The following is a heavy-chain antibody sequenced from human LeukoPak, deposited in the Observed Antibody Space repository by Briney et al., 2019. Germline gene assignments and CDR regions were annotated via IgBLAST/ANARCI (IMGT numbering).Heavy chain of an antibody. CDR2: ISGSVDNT. CDR3: AKDFVVVPGNVNYFDY. V-gene: IGHV3-23*01. CDR1: GFTFSNYA. Sequence: GGSLRLSCAASGFTFSNYAMSWVRQAPGKGLEWVSGISGSVDNTYSADSVKGGFTVSRDNSKNTLYVQMKSLRAEDTAVYYCAKDFVVVPGNVNYFDYWGQGTLVTVSS. J-gene: IGHJ4*02. D-gene: IGHD2-21*02.